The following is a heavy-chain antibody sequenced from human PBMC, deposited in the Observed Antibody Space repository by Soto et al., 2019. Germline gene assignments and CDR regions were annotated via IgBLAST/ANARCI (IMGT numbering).Heavy chain of an antibody. V-gene: IGHV1-18*01. CDR3: ARVMAYYYDSSGYYEGYYYYGMDV. D-gene: IGHD3-22*01. CDR1: GYTFTSYG. J-gene: IGHJ6*02. Sequence: ASVKASCKASGYTFTSYGISWGRQAPVQGLEWMGLISAYNGNTNYAQKLQGRVTMTTDTSTSTAYMELRSLRSDDTAVYYCARVMAYYYDSSGYYEGYYYYGMDVWGQGTTVTVSS. CDR2: ISAYNGNT.